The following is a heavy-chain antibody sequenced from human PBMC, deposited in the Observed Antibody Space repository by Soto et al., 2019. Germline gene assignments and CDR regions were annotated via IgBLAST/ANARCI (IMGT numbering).Heavy chain of an antibody. Sequence: PSETLSLTCGVSGGTVASSHWWSWVRQSPGGGLEWIGNVYHTGDTNLNPSLQSRVTISVDKSNNQFSLRLNSLTAADTAVYFCAREIVTEVGNNYFDPWGPGTLVTVSS. CDR3: AREIVTEVGNNYFDP. CDR2: VYHTGDT. J-gene: IGHJ5*02. D-gene: IGHD2-21*02. CDR1: GGTVASSHW. V-gene: IGHV4-4*02.